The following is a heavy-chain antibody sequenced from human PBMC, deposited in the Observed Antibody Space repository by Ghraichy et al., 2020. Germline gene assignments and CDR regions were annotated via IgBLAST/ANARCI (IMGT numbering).Heavy chain of an antibody. CDR2: IWYDGSNK. CDR3: ARDEGELGRTGLDY. V-gene: IGHV3-33*01. Sequence: GGSLRLSCAASGFTFSSYGMHWVRQAPGKGLEWVAVIWYDGSNKYYADSVKGRFTISRDNSKNTLYLQMNSLRAEDTAVYYCARDEGELGRTGLDYWGQGTLVTVSS. CDR1: GFTFSSYG. D-gene: IGHD1-26*01. J-gene: IGHJ4*02.